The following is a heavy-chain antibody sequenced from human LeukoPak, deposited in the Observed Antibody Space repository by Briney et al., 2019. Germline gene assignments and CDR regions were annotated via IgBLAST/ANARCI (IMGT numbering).Heavy chain of an antibody. CDR1: GGSISSYY. CDR2: IYYSGST. V-gene: IGHV4-59*08. CDR3: ASFASSGYLGAFDI. Sequence: PSETLSLTCTVSGGSISSYYWSWIRQPPGKGLEWIGYIYYSGSTNYNPSLKSRVTISVDTSKNQFSLKLSSVTAADTAVYYCASFASSGYLGAFDIWGQGTMVTVSS. J-gene: IGHJ3*02. D-gene: IGHD3-22*01.